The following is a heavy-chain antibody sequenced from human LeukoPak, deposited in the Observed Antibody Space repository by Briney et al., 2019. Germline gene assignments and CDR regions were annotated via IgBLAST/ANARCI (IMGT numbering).Heavy chain of an antibody. CDR1: GYSFARYW. CDR3: TRHTRDCSGASCNFDY. J-gene: IGHJ4*02. CDR2: IFPGDPDT. V-gene: IGHV5-51*01. D-gene: IGHD2-15*01. Sequence: GESLKISCKGSGYSFARYWIGWVRQMPGKGLEWMGVIFPGDPDTRYSPSFQGQVTISADKSISAAYLQWRSLKASDTAIYYCTRHTRDCSGASCNFDYWGQGTLVTVSS.